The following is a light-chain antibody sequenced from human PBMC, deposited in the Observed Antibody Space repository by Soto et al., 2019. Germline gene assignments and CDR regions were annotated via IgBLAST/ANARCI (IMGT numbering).Light chain of an antibody. J-gene: IGKJ1*01. Sequence: EIVMTQSPATLSVSPGERATLSCRASQSVSSNLAWYQQKPGQAPRLLIYGASTRATGIPARFSGSGSGTEFTLTISSLQSEDFAVYYCQQYNYWHRTFGQGTKVEIK. V-gene: IGKV3-15*01. CDR3: QQYNYWHRT. CDR2: GAS. CDR1: QSVSSN.